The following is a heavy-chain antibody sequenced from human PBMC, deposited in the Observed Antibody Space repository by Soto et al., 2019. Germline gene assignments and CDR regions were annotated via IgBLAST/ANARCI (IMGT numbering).Heavy chain of an antibody. Sequence: QVQLVQSGAEVKKPGSSVKVSCKASGGTFSSYAISWVRQAPGQGLEWMGGIIPIFGTANYAQKFQGRVTITADESTSTAYMERSSLRSEDTAVDDCAREGGDGSSASCYTGFWFDPWGQGTLVTVSS. CDR1: GGTFSSYA. D-gene: IGHD2-2*02. CDR2: IIPIFGTA. J-gene: IGHJ5*02. V-gene: IGHV1-69*01. CDR3: AREGGDGSSASCYTGFWFDP.